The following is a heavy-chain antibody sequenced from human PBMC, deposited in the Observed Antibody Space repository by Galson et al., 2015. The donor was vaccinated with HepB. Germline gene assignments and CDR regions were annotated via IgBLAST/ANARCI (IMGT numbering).Heavy chain of an antibody. D-gene: IGHD3-22*01. J-gene: IGHJ6*03. CDR1: GDSVSSNSAA. CDR2: TYYRSKWYN. CDR3: ARGQYYDSSGYYSWALGTGTHYYYYYMDV. V-gene: IGHV6-1*01. Sequence: CAISGDSVSSNSAAWNWIRQSPSRGLEWLGRTYYRSKWYNDYAVSVKSRITINPDTSKNQFSLQLNSVTPEDTAVYYCARGQYYDSSGYYSWALGTGTHYYYYYMDVWGKGTTVTVSS.